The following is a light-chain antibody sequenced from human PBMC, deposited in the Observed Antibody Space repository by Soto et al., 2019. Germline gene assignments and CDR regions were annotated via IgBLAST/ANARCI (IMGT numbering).Light chain of an antibody. V-gene: IGKV1-5*01. CDR2: GAS. CDR1: QYIGDF. CDR3: QKYNSFWT. Sequence: DIQMTQSPSSLSASVGDRVTITCRASQYIGDFLNWYQQTPGKAPKLLIFGASNLHIGVPSRFSGSGSGTEFTLTISSLQPEDFATYYCQKYNSFWTFGQGTKVDIK. J-gene: IGKJ1*01.